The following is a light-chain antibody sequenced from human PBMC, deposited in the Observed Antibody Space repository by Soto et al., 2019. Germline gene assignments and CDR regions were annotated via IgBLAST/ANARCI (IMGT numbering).Light chain of an antibody. CDR3: AAWDDSLSGVG. V-gene: IGLV1-44*01. Sequence: QSVLTQPPSASGTPGQRVTISCSGSSSNIGGNGVSWYQQLPGTAPKLLIYGNNQRPSGVPDRFSGSKSGTSASLAISGLQSEDEAEYFCAAWDDSLSGVGFGGETNLTVL. J-gene: IGLJ2*01. CDR2: GNN. CDR1: SSNIGGNG.